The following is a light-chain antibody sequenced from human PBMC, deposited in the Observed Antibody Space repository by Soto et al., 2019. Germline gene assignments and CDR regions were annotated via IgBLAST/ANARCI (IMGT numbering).Light chain of an antibody. CDR1: QSGLYSSNNKSF. V-gene: IGKV4-1*01. CDR3: QQYYSTPPWT. CDR2: WAY. J-gene: IGKJ1*01. Sequence: DIVMTQHPHFLAASLGDSAKLHCKSSQSGLYSSNNKSFLAWYQQKPGQPHKLLIYWAYNRESGVPDRFSGSGSGTDFTLTISRLQAEDVAVYYCQQYYSTPPWTGGHGNQMDI.